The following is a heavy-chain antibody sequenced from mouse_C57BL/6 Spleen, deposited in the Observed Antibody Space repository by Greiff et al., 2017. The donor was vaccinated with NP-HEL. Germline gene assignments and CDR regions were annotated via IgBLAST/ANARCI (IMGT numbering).Heavy chain of an antibody. CDR3: ARAQATHYYAMDY. J-gene: IGHJ4*01. CDR2: IDPSDSET. CDR1: GYTFTSYW. Sequence: QVQLQQPGAELVRPGSSVKLSCKASGYTFTSYWMHWVKQRPIQGLEWIGNIDPSDSETHYNQKFKDKATLTVDKSSSTAYMQLSSLTSEDSAVYYCARAQATHYYAMDYWGQGTSVTVSS. V-gene: IGHV1-52*01. D-gene: IGHD3-2*02.